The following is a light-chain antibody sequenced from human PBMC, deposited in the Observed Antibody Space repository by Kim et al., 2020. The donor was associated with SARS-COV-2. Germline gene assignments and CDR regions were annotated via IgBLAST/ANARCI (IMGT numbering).Light chain of an antibody. V-gene: IGLV3-21*04. Sequence: APGKTATITCGGDDIGTKSVHWYQQKRGQAPVLVIYYDTDRPSGIPERFSASNSGNTATLTVSRVEAGDEADYYCQVWDSGSDHWVFGGGTKMTVL. CDR2: YDT. CDR1: DIGTKS. J-gene: IGLJ3*02. CDR3: QVWDSGSDHWV.